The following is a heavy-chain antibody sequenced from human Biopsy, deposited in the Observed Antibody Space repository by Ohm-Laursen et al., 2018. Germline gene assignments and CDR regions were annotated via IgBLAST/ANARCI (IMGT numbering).Heavy chain of an antibody. J-gene: IGHJ5*02. CDR1: GGSFSGYY. V-gene: IGHV4-34*01. D-gene: IGHD1-26*01. CDR2: INHSGST. CDR3: AVKSYFSTSFDP. Sequence: SDTLSLTCAVYGGSFSGYYWSWIRQPPGKGLEWIGEINHSGSTNFNPSFKSRVTISVDTSKNQFPLKLSSVTAADTAVYYCAVKSYFSTSFDPWGQGTLVTVSS.